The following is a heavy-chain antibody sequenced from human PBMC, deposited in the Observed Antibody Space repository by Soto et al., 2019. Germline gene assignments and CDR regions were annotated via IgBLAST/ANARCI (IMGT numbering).Heavy chain of an antibody. D-gene: IGHD3-3*01. J-gene: IGHJ6*02. CDR1: GGTFNNYG. Sequence: QEQLVQSGAEVKKPGSSLKVSCKATGGTFNNYGISWVRQAPGQGLEWMGVTIPMFGTTEYAQKFQGRVTITADKSTRTVYIELTSLKFEDTAVYFCARGAITVFGVVVGSMDVWGQGTKVTVSS. V-gene: IGHV1-69*06. CDR3: ARGAITVFGVVVGSMDV. CDR2: TIPMFGTT.